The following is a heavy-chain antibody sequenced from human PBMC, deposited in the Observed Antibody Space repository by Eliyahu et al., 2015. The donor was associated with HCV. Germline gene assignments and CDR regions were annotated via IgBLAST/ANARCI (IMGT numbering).Heavy chain of an antibody. CDR2: YTGST. D-gene: IGHD3-3*01. V-gene: IGHV4-59*09. J-gene: IGHJ4*02. CDR3: ARGGAIFGETFDS. Sequence: YTGSTSYNPSLKSRVTISVDTSKNKFSLRLTSVTAADTAVYYCARGGAIFGETFDSWGQGTLVIVSS.